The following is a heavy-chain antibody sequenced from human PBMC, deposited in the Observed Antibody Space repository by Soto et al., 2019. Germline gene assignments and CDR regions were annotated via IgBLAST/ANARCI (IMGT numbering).Heavy chain of an antibody. D-gene: IGHD2-21*02. Sequence: QVQLVQSGAEVKRPGASVKVSCKASGYIFTTYAVHWVRQAPGQRLEWMGWINGGNGNTKYSQKFQGRVSITRDTSASTAYMQLSSLRSEDTAVYYCASRGTAVFHQDWFGPWGQGTLVTVSS. V-gene: IGHV1-3*01. CDR2: INGGNGNT. CDR3: ASRGTAVFHQDWFGP. CDR1: GYIFTTYA. J-gene: IGHJ5*02.